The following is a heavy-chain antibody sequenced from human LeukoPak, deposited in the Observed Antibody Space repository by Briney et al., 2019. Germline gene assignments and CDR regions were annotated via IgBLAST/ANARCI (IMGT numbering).Heavy chain of an antibody. D-gene: IGHD4-17*01. V-gene: IGHV3-74*01. CDR1: GFTFSGYW. J-gene: IGHJ3*02. CDR2: VKSDASST. CDR3: ARDTGRAFDI. Sequence: PGTSLRLSCAASGFTFSGYWMYWVRQAPGKGLVWVSGVKSDASSTYYADSVKGRFTISRDNAKNTLSLQMNSLRAEDTAVYYCARDTGRAFDIWGQGTMVTVSS.